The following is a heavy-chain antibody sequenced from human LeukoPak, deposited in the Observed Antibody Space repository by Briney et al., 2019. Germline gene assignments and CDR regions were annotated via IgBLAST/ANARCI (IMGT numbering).Heavy chain of an antibody. CDR2: IYHSGST. V-gene: IGHV4-4*02. CDR3: ARGNGSSYFFDY. Sequence: SETLSLTCAVSGGSISSSNWWTWVRQPPGKGLEWIGNIYHSGSTKYNPSLKSRVTISVDKSKNQFSLSPSSVTAADTAFYHCARGNGSSYFFDYWGQGTLVTVSS. D-gene: IGHD6-6*01. CDR1: GGSISSSNW. J-gene: IGHJ4*02.